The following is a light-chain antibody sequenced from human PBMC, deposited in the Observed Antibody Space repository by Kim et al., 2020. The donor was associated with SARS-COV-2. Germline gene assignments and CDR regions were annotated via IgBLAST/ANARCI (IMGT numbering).Light chain of an antibody. CDR3: QVWDSSSGNWV. CDR2: YDS. V-gene: IGLV3-21*04. CDR1: NVGSNS. J-gene: IGLJ3*02. Sequence: APGMTVRGTGGGSNVGSNSEVWYQQQPGHAPVMVMYYDSDRPSGGAERFSGCNKGGKATLMISRVEEGDEEDDYCQVWDSSSGNWVFGGGTKLTVL.